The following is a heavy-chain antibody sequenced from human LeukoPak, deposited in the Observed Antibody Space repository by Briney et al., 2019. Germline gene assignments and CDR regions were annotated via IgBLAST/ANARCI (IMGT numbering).Heavy chain of an antibody. CDR3: ARDYYDSSGYYYVFAY. D-gene: IGHD3-22*01. J-gene: IGHJ4*02. Sequence: PGASVKVSCKASGYTLTSYGLSWVRQAPGQGLEWMGWISPYNGNTNQAQKLQGRVTMTTDTSTRTAYMELRSLRSDDTAVYYCARDYYDSSGYYYVFAYWGQGTLVTVSS. CDR1: GYTLTSYG. V-gene: IGHV1-18*01. CDR2: ISPYNGNT.